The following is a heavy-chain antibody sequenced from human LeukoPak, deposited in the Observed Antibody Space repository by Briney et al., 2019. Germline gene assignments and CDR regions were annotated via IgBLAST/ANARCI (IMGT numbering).Heavy chain of an antibody. CDR2: IYYSGSA. J-gene: IGHJ4*02. CDR3: ARGRYWSDYYYFDY. V-gene: IGHV4-59*01. CDR1: GGSITSYY. D-gene: IGHD3-3*01. Sequence: SETLSLTCTVSGGSITSYYWSWIGQPPGQGLEWIGYIYYSGSANYNPSLKSRLTISVDTSKNQFSLKLSSVTAADTAVYYCARGRYWSDYYYFDYWGQGTLVTVSS.